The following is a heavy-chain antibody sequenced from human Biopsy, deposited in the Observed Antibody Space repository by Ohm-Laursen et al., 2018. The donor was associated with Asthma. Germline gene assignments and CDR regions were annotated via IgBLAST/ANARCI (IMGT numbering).Heavy chain of an antibody. Sequence: SLRLSCTASGFAVSRDYMFWVRQAPGKGLEWVSVIYSGGTSHTADSVRGRFTISRDYSKNTLYLQMHSLRAEDTAVYYCARGDSSNWSHYYFDYWGQGPLVTASS. CDR2: IYSGGTS. D-gene: IGHD3-22*01. CDR1: GFAVSRDY. CDR3: ARGDSSNWSHYYFDY. V-gene: IGHV3-53*01. J-gene: IGHJ4*02.